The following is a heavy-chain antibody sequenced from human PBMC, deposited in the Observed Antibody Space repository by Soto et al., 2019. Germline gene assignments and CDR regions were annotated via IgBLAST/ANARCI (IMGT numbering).Heavy chain of an antibody. D-gene: IGHD2-2*01. J-gene: IGHJ4*02. V-gene: IGHV3-23*01. Sequence: EVQLLESGGGLVQPGGSLRLSCAASGFTFSSYAMSWVRQAPGKGLEWVSAISGSGGSTYYADSVKGRFTISRDNSKNTLYRQMNGLRAEDTAVYYCAKGRGYCSSTSCYVGSDYWGQGTLVTVSS. CDR2: ISGSGGST. CDR1: GFTFSSYA. CDR3: AKGRGYCSSTSCYVGSDY.